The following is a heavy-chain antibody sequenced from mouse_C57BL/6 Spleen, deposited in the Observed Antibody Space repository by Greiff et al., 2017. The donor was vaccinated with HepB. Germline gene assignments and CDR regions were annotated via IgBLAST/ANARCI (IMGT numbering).Heavy chain of an antibody. J-gene: IGHJ3*01. CDR2: ISSGSSTI. CDR1: GFTVSDYG. V-gene: IGHV5-17*01. D-gene: IGHD1-2*01. Sequence: EVQLVESGGGLVKPGGALKLSCVASGFTVSDYGMHWVRQAPEKGLEWVAYISSGSSTIYYADTVKGRFTISRDNAKNTLFLQMTSLRSEDTAMYYCARPFFTTEFAYWGQGTLVTVSA. CDR3: ARPFFTTEFAY.